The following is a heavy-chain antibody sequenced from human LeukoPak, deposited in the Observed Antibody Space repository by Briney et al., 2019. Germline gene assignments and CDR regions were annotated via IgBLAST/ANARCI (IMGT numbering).Heavy chain of an antibody. V-gene: IGHV3-74*01. Sequence: QTGGSLRLSCAASGFTFSSYWMHWVRQAPGKGLVWVSRINSDGSSTRYADSVKGRFTISRDNAKNSLYLQMNSLRAEDTAVYYCARIGDYGDYVVSYYYYYMDVWGKGTTVTVSS. J-gene: IGHJ6*03. D-gene: IGHD4-17*01. CDR1: GFTFSSYW. CDR2: INSDGSST. CDR3: ARIGDYGDYVVSYYYYYMDV.